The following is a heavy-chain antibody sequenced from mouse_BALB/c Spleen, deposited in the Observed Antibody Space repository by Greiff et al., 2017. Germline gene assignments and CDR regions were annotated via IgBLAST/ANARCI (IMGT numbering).Heavy chain of an antibody. CDR3: ARSPFTTEAPYFDY. J-gene: IGHJ2*01. Sequence: EVQRVESGGGLVQPGGSRKLSCAASGFTFSSFGMHWVRQAPEKGLEWVAYISSGSSTIYYADTVKGRFTISRDNPKNTLFLQMTSLRSEDTAMYYCARSPFTTEAPYFDYWGQGTTLTVSS. V-gene: IGHV5-17*02. CDR2: ISSGSSTI. CDR1: GFTFSSFG. D-gene: IGHD1-1*01.